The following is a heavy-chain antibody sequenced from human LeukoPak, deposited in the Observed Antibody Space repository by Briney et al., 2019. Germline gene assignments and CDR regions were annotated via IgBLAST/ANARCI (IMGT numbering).Heavy chain of an antibody. D-gene: IGHD3-22*01. Sequence: SVKVSCKASGGTFSSYAISWVRQAPGQGLEWMGGIIPIFGTANYAQKFQGRVTITADESTSTAYMELSSLRSEDTAVYYCASAGTMIVVVGDRDYNYGMDVWGQGTTVTVSS. V-gene: IGHV1-69*13. CDR2: IIPIFGTA. CDR3: ASAGTMIVVVGDRDYNYGMDV. J-gene: IGHJ6*02. CDR1: GGTFSSYA.